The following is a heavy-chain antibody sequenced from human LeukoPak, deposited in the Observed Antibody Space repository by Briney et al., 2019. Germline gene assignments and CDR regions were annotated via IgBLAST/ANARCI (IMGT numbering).Heavy chain of an antibody. CDR1: GFTFSRYG. CDR3: AGDVEGTGWPYYGLDV. CDR2: IVGGGVTT. V-gene: IGHV3-23*01. D-gene: IGHD6-19*01. J-gene: IGHJ6*02. Sequence: GGSLRLSCEASGFTFSRYGLSWVRQAPGKGLEWVSIIVGGGVTTYYAGSVKGRFTVSRDDSRSTMYLQMNSLTADDTAVYYCAGDVEGTGWPYYGLDVWGQGTTVTVSS.